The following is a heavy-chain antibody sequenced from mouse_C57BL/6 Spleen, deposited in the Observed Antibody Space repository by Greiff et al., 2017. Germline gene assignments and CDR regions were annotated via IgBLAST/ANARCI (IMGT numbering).Heavy chain of an antibody. CDR1: GYAFSSSW. J-gene: IGHJ3*01. CDR3: TRSVEAWFAY. Sequence: VQLQESGPVLAKPGASVQISCQASGYAFSSSWMNWVKQRPGKGLEWIGWIYPGDGDNNYNGKFKGKATLTADKACSTVYLQISSLTTEDSAIYYCTRSVEAWFAYWGQGTLVTVSA. V-gene: IGHV1-82*01. D-gene: IGHD1-1*02. CDR2: IYPGDGDN.